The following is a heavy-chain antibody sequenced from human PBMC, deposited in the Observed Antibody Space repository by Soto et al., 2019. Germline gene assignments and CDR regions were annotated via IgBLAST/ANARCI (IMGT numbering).Heavy chain of an antibody. Sequence: EVQLVESGGGLVQPGGSLRLSCAASGFTFSSYSMNWVRQAPGKGLEWVSYISSSSSTIYYADSVKGRFTISRDNAKNSLYLQINSLRAEDTAVYYCARDGSVAGQWFDYWGQGTLVTVSS. CDR1: GFTFSSYS. CDR2: ISSSSSTI. CDR3: ARDGSVAGQWFDY. V-gene: IGHV3-48*01. D-gene: IGHD6-19*01. J-gene: IGHJ4*02.